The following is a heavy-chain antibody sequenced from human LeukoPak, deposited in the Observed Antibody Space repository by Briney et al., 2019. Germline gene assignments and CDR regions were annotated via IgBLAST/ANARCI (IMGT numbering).Heavy chain of an antibody. CDR1: GYTFTSYD. Sequence: ASVKVSSKASGYTFTSYDINWVRQATGQGLEWMGWMNPNSGDTGYAQNFQGRVTMTRDTSINTAYMELSSLRSEDTAVYYCARTPRNGYIEGYWGQGTLVTVSS. CDR3: ARTPRNGYIEGY. D-gene: IGHD5-24*01. CDR2: MNPNSGDT. J-gene: IGHJ4*02. V-gene: IGHV1-8*01.